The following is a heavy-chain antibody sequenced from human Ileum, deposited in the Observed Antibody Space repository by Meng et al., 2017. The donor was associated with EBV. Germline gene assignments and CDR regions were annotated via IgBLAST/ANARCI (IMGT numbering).Heavy chain of an antibody. CDR3: ARSSPIVRGLDY. V-gene: IGHV4-4*02. J-gene: IGHJ4*02. D-gene: IGHD3-10*01. Sequence: QRQGRGPGSVNASGTRSLIWADPGDCVRGSDWWSWVRQPPGKGLEWIGEVYHDGATNYHPSLKSRVTISLDKSKNEVNLHLNSLTAADTAVYFCARSSPIVRGLDYWGQGTLVTVSS. CDR1: GDCVRGSDW. CDR2: VYHDGAT.